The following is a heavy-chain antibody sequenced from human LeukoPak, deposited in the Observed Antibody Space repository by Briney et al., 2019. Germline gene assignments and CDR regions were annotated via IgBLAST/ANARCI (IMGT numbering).Heavy chain of an antibody. J-gene: IGHJ3*02. CDR2: IIPNSGAT. Sequence: GASVKVSCKASGYIFTAYDLHWVRQAPGQGLEWMGRIIPNSGATNYAQNFQGRVTLTRDTSISTAYMELSRLSPDDTAVYYCARVISGGFDIWGQGTMVTVSS. V-gene: IGHV1-2*06. CDR3: ARVISGGFDI. CDR1: GYIFTAYD. D-gene: IGHD2-15*01.